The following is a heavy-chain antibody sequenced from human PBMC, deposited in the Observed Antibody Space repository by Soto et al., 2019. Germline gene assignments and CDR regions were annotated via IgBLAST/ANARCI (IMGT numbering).Heavy chain of an antibody. D-gene: IGHD3-10*01. Sequence: PSETLSLTCAVSGGSISSSNWWSWVRQPPGKGLEWIGEIYHSGSTNYNPSLKSRVTISVDKSKNQFSLKLSSVTAADTAVYYCARGDYYGSGSFVLGDYFYGMDVWGQGTTVTSP. CDR1: GGSISSSNW. CDR3: ARGDYYGSGSFVLGDYFYGMDV. V-gene: IGHV4-4*02. CDR2: IYHSGST. J-gene: IGHJ6*02.